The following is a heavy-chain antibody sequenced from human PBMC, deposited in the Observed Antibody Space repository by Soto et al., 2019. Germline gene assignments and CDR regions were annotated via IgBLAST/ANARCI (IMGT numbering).Heavy chain of an antibody. CDR2: INHSGST. Sequence: PSETLSLTCAVYCGSFSGYYWSWIRQPPGKGLEWIGEINHSGSTSYNPSLKSRVTISVDTSKNQFSLKLSSVTAADTAVYYCARAQYYSLCYFDYWGQGTLVTVSS. CDR3: ARAQYYSLCYFDY. V-gene: IGHV4-34*01. D-gene: IGHD3-10*01. J-gene: IGHJ4*02. CDR1: CGSFSGYY.